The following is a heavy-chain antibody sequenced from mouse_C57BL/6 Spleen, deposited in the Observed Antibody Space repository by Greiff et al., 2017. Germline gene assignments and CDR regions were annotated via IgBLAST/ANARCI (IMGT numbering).Heavy chain of an antibody. V-gene: IGHV5-17*01. CDR3: ARDRGSLAY. D-gene: IGHD6-1*01. CDR2: ISSGSSTI. Sequence: EVKLMESGGGLVKPGGSLKLSCAASGFTFSDYGMHWVRQAPEKGLEWVAYISSGSSTIYYADTVKGRFTISRDNAKNTLFLHMTSLRSEDTAMYYCARDRGSLAYWGQGTTLTVSS. J-gene: IGHJ2*01. CDR1: GFTFSDYG.